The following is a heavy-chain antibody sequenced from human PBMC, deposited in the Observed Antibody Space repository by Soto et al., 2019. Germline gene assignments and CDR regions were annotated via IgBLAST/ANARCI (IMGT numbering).Heavy chain of an antibody. CDR3: ARDLAMVRGASGFDP. J-gene: IGHJ5*02. Sequence: GGSLRLSCAASGFTFSSYWMSWVRQAPGKGLEWVANIKQDGSEKYYVDSVKGRFTISRDNAKNSLYLQMNSLRAEDTAVYYCARDLAMVRGASGFDPWGQGTLVTVSS. V-gene: IGHV3-7*01. CDR1: GFTFSSYW. D-gene: IGHD3-10*01. CDR2: IKQDGSEK.